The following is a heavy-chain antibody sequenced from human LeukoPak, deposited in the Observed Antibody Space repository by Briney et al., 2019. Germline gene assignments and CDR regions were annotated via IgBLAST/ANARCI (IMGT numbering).Heavy chain of an antibody. Sequence: PETLSLTCTVSGGSIRGHYWSWLRQPPGKGLEWIGYIHYSGSTNYNPSLKSQVTISIDTSKNQFSLKLSSVTAADTAVYYCARDRRNDYDTLTGYYYYYMDVWGKGTTVTVSS. V-gene: IGHV4-59*11. CDR3: ARDRRNDYDTLTGYYYYYMDV. D-gene: IGHD3-9*01. CDR2: IHYSGST. J-gene: IGHJ6*03. CDR1: GGSIRGHY.